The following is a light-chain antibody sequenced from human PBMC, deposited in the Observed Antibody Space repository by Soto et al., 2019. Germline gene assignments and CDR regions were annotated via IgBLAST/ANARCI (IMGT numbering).Light chain of an antibody. CDR3: SSYTTSTTGV. J-gene: IGLJ2*01. CDR1: SSDVGAYNF. Sequence: QSALTQPASVSGSPGQSITISCTGTSSDVGAYNFVSWYQQHPGKAPILMIYDVSNRPSGVSNRFSGSKSGNTASLTISGXXXXXEADYYCSSYTTSTTGVFGGGTKLTVL. V-gene: IGLV2-14*03. CDR2: DVS.